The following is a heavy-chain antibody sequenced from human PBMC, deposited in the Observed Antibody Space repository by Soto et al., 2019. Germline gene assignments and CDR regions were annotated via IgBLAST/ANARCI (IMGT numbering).Heavy chain of an antibody. CDR2: LKSKPDGGTT. J-gene: IGHJ4*02. Sequence: RGDLLLSCECSGFSFANAWMGWVRQAPGKGLEWVGRLKSKPDGGTTDYGEPVKGRFSVSRDDSKNTVFLQMNSLEIDDTGVYYRTTHGGVAISPLFDFWGQGTLVTVSS. V-gene: IGHV3-15*01. CDR1: GFSFANAW. D-gene: IGHD2-8*02. CDR3: TTHGGVAISPLFDF.